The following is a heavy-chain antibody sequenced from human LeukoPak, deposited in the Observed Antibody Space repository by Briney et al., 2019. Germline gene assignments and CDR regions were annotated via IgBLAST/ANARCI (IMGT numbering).Heavy chain of an antibody. J-gene: IGHJ4*02. V-gene: IGHV3-53*04. CDR1: GFTVSTNC. CDR3: ARVDTVMAYYFDL. CDR2: IYSGGTT. D-gene: IGHD5-18*01. Sequence: GGSLRLSCAASGFTVSTNCMTWVRQAPGKGLEWVSTIYSGGTTYYADSVMGRFTISRHNSRNTQYLQMNSLRAEDTAVYYCARVDTVMAYYFDLWGQGTLVTVSS.